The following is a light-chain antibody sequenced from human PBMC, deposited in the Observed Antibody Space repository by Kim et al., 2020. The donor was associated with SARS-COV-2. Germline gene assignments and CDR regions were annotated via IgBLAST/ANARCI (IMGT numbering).Light chain of an antibody. V-gene: IGKV1-16*01. CDR2: GAS. Sequence: VADRSTISCRESQGIAKYLAWFQQKPGEAPKSLIYGASSLQSGVPWRFSGSGSGTEFTLTITSLQPEDFATYFCQQYNSYPLTVGGGTKVDIK. CDR1: QGIAKY. J-gene: IGKJ4*01. CDR3: QQYNSYPLT.